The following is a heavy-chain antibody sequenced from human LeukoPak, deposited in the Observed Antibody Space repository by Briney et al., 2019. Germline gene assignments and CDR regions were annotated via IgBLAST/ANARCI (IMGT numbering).Heavy chain of an antibody. CDR3: ARWRQFGELLSLYGMDV. D-gene: IGHD3-10*01. CDR1: GYTFTSYY. J-gene: IGHJ6*02. V-gene: IGHV1-2*02. Sequence: GASVKVSCKASGYTFTSYYMHWVRQAPGQGLEWMGWINPNSGGTNYAQKFQGRVTMTRDTSISTAYMELSRLRSDDTAVYYCARWRQFGELLSLYGMDVWGQGTTVTVSS. CDR2: INPNSGGT.